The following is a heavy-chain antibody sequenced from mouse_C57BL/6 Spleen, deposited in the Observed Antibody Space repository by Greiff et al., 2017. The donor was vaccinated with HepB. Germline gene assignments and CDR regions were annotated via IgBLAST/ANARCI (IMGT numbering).Heavy chain of an antibody. CDR1: GYTFTEYT. CDR3: ARHERRGYGNYEAWFAY. Sequence: VKLMESGAELVKPGASVKLSCKASGYTFTEYTIHWVKQRSGQGLEWIGWFYPGSGSIKYNEKFKDKATLTADKSSSTVYMELIRLTSEDSPVYFCARHERRGYGNYEAWFAYWGQGTLVTVSA. V-gene: IGHV1-62-2*01. D-gene: IGHD2-1*01. J-gene: IGHJ3*01. CDR2: FYPGSGSI.